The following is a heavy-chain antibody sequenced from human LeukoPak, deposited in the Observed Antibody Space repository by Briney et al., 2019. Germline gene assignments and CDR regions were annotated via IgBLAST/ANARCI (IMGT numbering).Heavy chain of an antibody. V-gene: IGHV3-53*01. J-gene: IGHJ3*02. CDR2: IYSCGST. CDR3: ARVTDDRSGYFPYAFDI. D-gene: IGHD3-22*01. Sequence: GRSLRLSCAPSASTVSSNYRGWVRHAPGKGLEWVSAIYSCGSTYFSDSVKGRFTISRENSKSTLYLQMNSLRAEDTTVYYCARVTDDRSGYFPYAFDIWGQGTMVTVSS. CDR1: ASTVSSNY.